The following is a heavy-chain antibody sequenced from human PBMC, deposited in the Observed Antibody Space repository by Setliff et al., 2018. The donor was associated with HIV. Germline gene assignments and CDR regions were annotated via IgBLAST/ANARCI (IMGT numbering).Heavy chain of an antibody. D-gene: IGHD2-15*01. CDR3: ARAPFRGGSFGWFDP. V-gene: IGHV4-31*03. CDR2: IHYSGRT. CDR1: GDSISSGGFY. J-gene: IGHJ5*02. Sequence: TLSLPCTVSGDSISSGGFYCNWFRQYPEKGLEWIGWIHYSGRTNFNPSLRSRATISFDTSKNQFSLNLTSVTAAVTAVYYCARAPFRGGSFGWFDPWGQGTLVTVSS.